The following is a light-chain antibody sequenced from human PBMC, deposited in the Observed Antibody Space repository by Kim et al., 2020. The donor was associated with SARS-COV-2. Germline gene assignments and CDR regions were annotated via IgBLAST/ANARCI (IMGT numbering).Light chain of an antibody. J-gene: IGLJ3*02. V-gene: IGLV3-25*03. CDR3: QSADSSNTWV. Sequence: SYELTQPPSVSVSPGQTARIPCSGDALPKQYAYWYQQKPGQAPVVVIYKDSERPSGIPERFSGSSSGTTVTLTISGVQAEDEADYYCQSADSSNTWVFGGGTQLTVL. CDR1: ALPKQY. CDR2: KDS.